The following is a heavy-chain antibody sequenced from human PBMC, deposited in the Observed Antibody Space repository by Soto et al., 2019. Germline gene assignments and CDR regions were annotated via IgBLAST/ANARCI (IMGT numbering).Heavy chain of an antibody. CDR3: ARTSYVRGSYRSDDAFDI. D-gene: IGHD3-16*02. CDR2: ISAYNGNT. CDR1: GYTFTSYG. Sequence: QVQLVQSGAEVKKPGASVKVSCKASGYTFTSYGISWVRQAPGQGLEWMGWISAYNGNTNYAQKLQGRVTMTTDRSTSTAYMELRSLRSVGTAVYYCARTSYVRGSYRSDDAFDIWGQGTMVTVSS. V-gene: IGHV1-18*01. J-gene: IGHJ3*02.